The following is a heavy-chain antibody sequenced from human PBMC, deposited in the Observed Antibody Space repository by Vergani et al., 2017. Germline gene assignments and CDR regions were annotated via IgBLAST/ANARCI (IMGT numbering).Heavy chain of an antibody. J-gene: IGHJ6*02. D-gene: IGHD3-16*01. Sequence: QVHLQEAGPGLVKPAETLSLTCTVSGDSISSGDYYWSWIRQPPGKGLEWIGYIYYSGSAYYNPSLKSRVSISVDASKNQFSLKLSSVTAADSAVYYCARHDSGHYDASYYGLDVWGQGTTVTVSS. CDR1: GDSISSGDYY. V-gene: IGHV4-30-4*01. CDR3: ARHDSGHYDASYYGLDV. CDR2: IYYSGSA.